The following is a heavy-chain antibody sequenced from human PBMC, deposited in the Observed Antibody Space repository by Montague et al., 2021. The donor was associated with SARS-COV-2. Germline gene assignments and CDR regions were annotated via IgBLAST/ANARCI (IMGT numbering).Heavy chain of an antibody. CDR2: AYYTGRS. CDR1: GASITTNF. Sequence: SETLSLTCTVSGASITTNFWSWVRQPPGKGLEWVGYAYYTGRSNSSPCLQSRVFISIDTSKNQVSLKLHSVTAADTAIYYCARDTFYYGSETDYVDTFDMWGRGTMVTVSS. J-gene: IGHJ3*02. V-gene: IGHV4-59*01. D-gene: IGHD3-10*01. CDR3: ARDTFYYGSETDYVDTFDM.